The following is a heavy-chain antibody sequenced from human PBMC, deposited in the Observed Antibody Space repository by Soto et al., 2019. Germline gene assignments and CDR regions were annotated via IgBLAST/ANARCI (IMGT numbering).Heavy chain of an antibody. D-gene: IGHD2-2*01. Sequence: SVKVSCKASGGTFSSYAISWVRQAPGQGLEWMGGIIPIFGTANYAQKFQGRVTITADESTSTAYMERSSPRSEDTAVYYCARVLYCSSTSCPDWFDPWGQGTLVTVSS. CDR1: GGTFSSYA. J-gene: IGHJ5*02. V-gene: IGHV1-69*13. CDR3: ARVLYCSSTSCPDWFDP. CDR2: IIPIFGTA.